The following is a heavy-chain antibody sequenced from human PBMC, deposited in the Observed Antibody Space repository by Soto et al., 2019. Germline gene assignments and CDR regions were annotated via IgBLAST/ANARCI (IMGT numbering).Heavy chain of an antibody. J-gene: IGHJ6*02. V-gene: IGHV3-9*01. Sequence: PGGSLRLSCAASGFTFDDYAMHWVRQAPGKGLEWVSGISWNSGSIGYADSVKGRFTISRDNAKNSLYLQMNSLRAEDTALYYCAKEYSRHYGMDVWGQGTTVTVS. CDR1: GFTFDDYA. D-gene: IGHD6-13*01. CDR3: AKEYSRHYGMDV. CDR2: ISWNSGSI.